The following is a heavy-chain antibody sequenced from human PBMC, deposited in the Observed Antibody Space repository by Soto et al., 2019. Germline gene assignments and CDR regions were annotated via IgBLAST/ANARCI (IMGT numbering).Heavy chain of an antibody. CDR2: INPSGGGT. CDR1: GYTFTSYY. Sequence: QVQLVQSGAEVKKPGASVKVSCKASGYTFTSYYMHWVRQAPGQGLEWMGIINPSGGGTSYTQKSQXXXTXXRDTSTSTVYMELSSLRSEDTAVYYSAREGERGYSYGYLEYWGQGTLVTVSS. V-gene: IGHV1-46*01. D-gene: IGHD5-18*01. J-gene: IGHJ4*02. CDR3: AREGERGYSYGYLEY.